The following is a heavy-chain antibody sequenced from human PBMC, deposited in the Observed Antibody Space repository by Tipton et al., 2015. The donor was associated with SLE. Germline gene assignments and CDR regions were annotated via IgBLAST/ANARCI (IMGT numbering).Heavy chain of an antibody. CDR1: GFTFSSYA. CDR2: ISGSGGST. CDR3: ARQQLAPGGGFYYYYYGMDV. J-gene: IGHJ6*02. D-gene: IGHD6-13*01. Sequence: SLRLSCAASGFTFSSYAMSWVRQAPGKGLEWVSAISGSGGSTYYADSVKGRFTISRDNSKNTLYLQMNSLRAEDTAVYYCARQQLAPGGGFYYYYYGMDVWGQGTTVTVSS. V-gene: IGHV3-23*01.